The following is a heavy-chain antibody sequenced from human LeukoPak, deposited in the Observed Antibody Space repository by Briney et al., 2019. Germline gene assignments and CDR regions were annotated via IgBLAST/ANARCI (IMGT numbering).Heavy chain of an antibody. J-gene: IGHJ5*02. Sequence: GGSLRLSCAASGFTFSSYAMSWVRQAPGKGLEWASAISGSGGSTYYADSVKGRFTISRDNSKNTLYLQMNSLRAEDTAVYYCAKDLGVVGYYNSSGYGTWGQGTLVTVSS. V-gene: IGHV3-23*01. CDR3: AKDLGVVGYYNSSGYGT. CDR2: ISGSGGST. D-gene: IGHD3-22*01. CDR1: GFTFSSYA.